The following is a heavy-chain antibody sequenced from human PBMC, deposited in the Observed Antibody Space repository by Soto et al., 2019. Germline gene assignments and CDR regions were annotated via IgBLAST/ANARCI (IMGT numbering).Heavy chain of an antibody. D-gene: IGHD3-3*01. J-gene: IGHJ6*02. CDR1: GYTFTSYG. Sequence: ASVKVSCKASGYTFTSYGISWVRQAPGQGLEWMGWISAYNGNTNYAQKLQGGVTMTTDTSTSTAYMELRGLRSDDTAVYYCARDSVTIFGVVRYGMDVWGQGTTVTVSS. V-gene: IGHV1-18*01. CDR2: ISAYNGNT. CDR3: ARDSVTIFGVVRYGMDV.